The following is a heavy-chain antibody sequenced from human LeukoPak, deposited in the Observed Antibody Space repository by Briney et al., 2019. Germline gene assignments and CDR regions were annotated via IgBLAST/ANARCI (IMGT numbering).Heavy chain of an antibody. CDR2: INPNSGGT. V-gene: IGHV1-2*02. Sequence: ASVKVSCKASGYTFTGYYMHWVRQAPGQGLEWMGWINPNSGGTNYAQKFQGRVTMTRDTSISTAYMELSRLRSDDTAVYYCARGDVLRYFDSPYFDYWGRGTLVTVSS. CDR1: GYTFTGYY. J-gene: IGHJ4*02. D-gene: IGHD3-9*01. CDR3: ARGDVLRYFDSPYFDY.